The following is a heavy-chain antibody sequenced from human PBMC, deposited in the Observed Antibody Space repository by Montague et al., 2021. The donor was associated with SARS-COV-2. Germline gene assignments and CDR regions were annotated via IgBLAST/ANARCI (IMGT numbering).Heavy chain of an antibody. J-gene: IGHJ4*02. D-gene: IGHD6-19*01. CDR3: ARETYTSVWFQQFDY. CDR1: GGSISSSNYY. Sequence: SETLSLTCTVSGGSISSSNYYWGWIRQPPGKGLEWIGSIYYSGTTYYNPSLQSRVTISVDTSKKQFSLKLSSVTAADTAVYYCARETYTSVWFQQFDYWGQGTLVTVSS. V-gene: IGHV4-39*01. CDR2: IYYSGTT.